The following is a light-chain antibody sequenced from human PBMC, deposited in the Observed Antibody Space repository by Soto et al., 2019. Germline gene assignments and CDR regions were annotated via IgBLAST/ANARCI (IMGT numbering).Light chain of an antibody. Sequence: QSALTQPASVSGSPGQSITISCTGTSSDVGGYNYVSWYQQHPGKAPKLMIYEVSNRPSGVSNRFSGLRSGNTASLTISGLQAEDEAEYYCNSYTSSSTFVFGTGTKLTVL. CDR1: SSDVGGYNY. CDR3: NSYTSSSTFV. V-gene: IGLV2-14*01. J-gene: IGLJ1*01. CDR2: EVS.